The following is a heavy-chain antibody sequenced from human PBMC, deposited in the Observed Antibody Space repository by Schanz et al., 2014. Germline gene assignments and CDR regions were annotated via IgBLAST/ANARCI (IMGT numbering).Heavy chain of an antibody. CDR3: AKGQGAVINNWYFDL. V-gene: IGHV3-23*04. D-gene: IGHD2-21*01. CDR1: GFDFSSHG. CDR2: IGGSGGDT. J-gene: IGHJ2*01. Sequence: VQLVESGGGVVQPGGSLRLSCAASGFDFSSHGMSWVRQAPGKGLEWVSAIGGSGGDTYYADSAKGRFTISRDNSINTLSLQMNSLSADDTAVYYCAKGQGAVINNWYFDLWGRGTLVTVSS.